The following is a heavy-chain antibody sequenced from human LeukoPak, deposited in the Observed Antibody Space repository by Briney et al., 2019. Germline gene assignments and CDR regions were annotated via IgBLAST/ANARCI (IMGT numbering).Heavy chain of an antibody. CDR1: GFTFSSYW. CDR3: ARRSSSGPWYFDY. D-gene: IGHD3-22*01. J-gene: IGHJ4*02. CDR2: INTDGSST. V-gene: IGHV3-74*01. Sequence: GGSLRLSCAASGFTFSSYWMHWVRQAPGKGLVWVSRINTDGSSTSYADSVKGRFTISRDNAKNTLYLQMNSLRSEDTAVYYCARRSSSGPWYFDYWGQGTQVTVSS.